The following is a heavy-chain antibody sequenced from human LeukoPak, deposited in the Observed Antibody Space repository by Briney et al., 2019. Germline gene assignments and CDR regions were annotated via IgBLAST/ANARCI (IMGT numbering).Heavy chain of an antibody. J-gene: IGHJ5*02. CDR2: IDPSGGST. Sequence: GASVKVSCKASGYTFTSYYMHWVRQAPGQGLEWMGIIDPSGGSTSYAQKFQGRVTMTRDTSTSTVYMELSSLRSEDTAVYYCATLDVRWLPDLWGQGTLVTVSS. CDR1: GYTFTSYY. D-gene: IGHD5-12*01. V-gene: IGHV1-46*01. CDR3: ATLDVRWLPDL.